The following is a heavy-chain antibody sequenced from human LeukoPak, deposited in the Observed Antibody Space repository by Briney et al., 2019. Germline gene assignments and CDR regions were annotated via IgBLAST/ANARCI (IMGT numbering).Heavy chain of an antibody. CDR1: GGSISSYY. V-gene: IGHV4-59*08. CDR2: IYYSGST. CDR3: ARHVRPGLRYFDY. J-gene: IGHJ4*02. Sequence: PSETLSLTCTVSGGSISSYYWSWIRQPPGKGLEWIGYIYYSGSTNYNPSLKSRVTISVDTSKNQFSLKLSSVTAADTAVYYCARHVRPGLRYFDYWGQGTLVTVSS. D-gene: IGHD2-2*01.